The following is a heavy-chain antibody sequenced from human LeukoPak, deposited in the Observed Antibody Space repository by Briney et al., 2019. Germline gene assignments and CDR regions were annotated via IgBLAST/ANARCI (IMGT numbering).Heavy chain of an antibody. CDR1: GFTFSSYE. V-gene: IGHV3-48*03. D-gene: IGHD6-19*01. CDR2: IDSSGSNI. J-gene: IGHJ5*02. CDR3: AKLPTRGSGWYVSWFDP. Sequence: GGSLRLSCAASGFTFSSYEMNWVRQAPGKGLEWVSYIDSSGSNIHYADSVKGRFTISRDNSKNTLYLQMNSLRAEDTAVYYCAKLPTRGSGWYVSWFDPWGQGTLVTVSS.